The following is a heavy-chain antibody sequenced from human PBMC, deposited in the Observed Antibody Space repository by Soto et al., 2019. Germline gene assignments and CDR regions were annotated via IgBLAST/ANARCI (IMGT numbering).Heavy chain of an antibody. D-gene: IGHD2-15*01. CDR3: TTVRRSVADHGGFAY. CDR1: GGTFSSYA. Sequence: QVQLVQSGAEVKKPGSSVKVSCKASGGTFSSYAISWVRQAPGQGLEWMGGIIPIFGTANYAQKFEGRVTITADESTSTDYIERSSLRSQNRAVYYGTTVRRSVADHGGFAYWGQGTLVTVSS. CDR2: IIPIFGTA. J-gene: IGHJ4*02. V-gene: IGHV1-69*01.